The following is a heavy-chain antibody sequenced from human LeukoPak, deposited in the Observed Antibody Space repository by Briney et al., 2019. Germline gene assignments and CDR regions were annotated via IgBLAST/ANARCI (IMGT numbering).Heavy chain of an antibody. CDR3: ARGVWHYYDSSGYYYAALPFDY. J-gene: IGHJ4*02. CDR2: ISSSSSYI. V-gene: IGHV3-21*01. D-gene: IGHD3-22*01. Sequence: GGSLRLSCAASGFTFSSHSMNWVRQAPGKGLEWVSSISSSSSYIYYADSVKGRFTISRDNAKNSLYLQMNSLRAEDTAVYYCARGVWHYYDSSGYYYAALPFDYWGQGTLVTVSS. CDR1: GFTFSSHS.